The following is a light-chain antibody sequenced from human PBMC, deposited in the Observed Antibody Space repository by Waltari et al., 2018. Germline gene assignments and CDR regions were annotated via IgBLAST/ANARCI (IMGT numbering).Light chain of an antibody. V-gene: IGLV1-47*01. CDR3: AAWDDSLSVGV. Sequence: QSVLTQPPSASGTPGQRVTISCSGSSSNIGSNYVYWYQHLPGTAPKVLIYRNDQRPSGVPDRFSGSKSGTSASLAISGLRSEDEADYYCAAWDDSLSVGVFGGGTKLTVL. CDR2: RND. J-gene: IGLJ3*02. CDR1: SSNIGSNY.